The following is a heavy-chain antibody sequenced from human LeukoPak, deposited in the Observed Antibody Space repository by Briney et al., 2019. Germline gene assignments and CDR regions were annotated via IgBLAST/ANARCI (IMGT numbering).Heavy chain of an antibody. D-gene: IGHD3-10*01. CDR2: ISSSSSYI. V-gene: IGHV3-21*01. CDR1: GFTFSSYS. CDR3: ARDTGFGEFHLDY. Sequence: PGGSLRLSCAASGFTFSSYSMNWVRQAPGQGLEWVSSISSSSSYIYYADSVKGRFTISRDNAKNSLYLQMNGLRAEDTAVYYCARDTGFGEFHLDYWGQGTLVTVSS. J-gene: IGHJ4*02.